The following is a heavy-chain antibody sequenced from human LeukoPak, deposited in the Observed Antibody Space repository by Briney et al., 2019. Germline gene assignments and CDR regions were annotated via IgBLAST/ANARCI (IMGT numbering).Heavy chain of an antibody. V-gene: IGHV4-59*01. D-gene: IGHD2-15*01. CDR1: GGSISSYY. J-gene: IGHJ4*02. CDR2: IYYSGST. Sequence: PSETLSLTCTVSGGSISSYYWSWIRQPPGKGLEWIGYIYYSGSTNYNPSLKSRVTISVDTSKNQFSLKLSSVTAADTAVYYCARAILGGGYFDYWGQGTLVTVSS. CDR3: ARAILGGGYFDY.